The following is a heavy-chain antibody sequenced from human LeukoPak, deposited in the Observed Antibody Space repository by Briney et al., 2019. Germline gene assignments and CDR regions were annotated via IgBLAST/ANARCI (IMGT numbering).Heavy chain of an antibody. D-gene: IGHD1-26*01. Sequence: SGPTLVNPTQTLTLTCTFSGFSLSNTGVGVGWIRQPPGKALEWLAFISWDDDKRYSPFLRSRLTISKDTSENQVVLIMTNMDPMDTATYYCAHRPAGGSYHHFDYWGQGTLVTVSS. V-gene: IGHV2-5*02. CDR1: GFSLSNTGVG. CDR2: ISWDDDK. CDR3: AHRPAGGSYHHFDY. J-gene: IGHJ4*02.